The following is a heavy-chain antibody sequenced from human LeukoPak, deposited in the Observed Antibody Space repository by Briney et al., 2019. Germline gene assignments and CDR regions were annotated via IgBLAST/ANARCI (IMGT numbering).Heavy chain of an antibody. Sequence: GGCLRLSRVASGFTLCVYGMHGVRPALGRGLEVVGFMRYEVINEYNADSVKGRFTVPRNNSKTTAYLQMNGLRAEDTALYYCAKDLGVAVAGTSFDHWGQGTLVTVSS. J-gene: IGHJ4*02. D-gene: IGHD6-19*01. V-gene: IGHV3-30*02. CDR3: AKDLGVAVAGTSFDH. CDR1: GFTLCVYG. CDR2: MRYEVINE.